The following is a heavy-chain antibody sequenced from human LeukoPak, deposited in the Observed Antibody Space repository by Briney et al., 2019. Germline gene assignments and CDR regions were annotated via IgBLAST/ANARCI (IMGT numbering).Heavy chain of an antibody. J-gene: IGHJ6*02. Sequence: SETLSLTCAVYGGSLSGYYWSWIRQPPGKGLEWIGEINHSGSTNYNPSLKSRVTISVDTSKNQFSLKLSSVTAADTAVYYCAREARGRYFDWFFEGNYYGMDVWGQGTTVTVSS. CDR2: INHSGST. CDR3: AREARGRYFDWFFEGNYYGMDV. V-gene: IGHV4-34*01. CDR1: GGSLSGYY. D-gene: IGHD3-9*01.